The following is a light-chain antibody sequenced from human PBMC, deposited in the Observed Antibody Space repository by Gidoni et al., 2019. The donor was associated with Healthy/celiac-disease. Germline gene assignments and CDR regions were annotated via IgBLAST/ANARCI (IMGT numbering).Light chain of an antibody. CDR3: QQYDNHPFT. J-gene: IGKJ3*01. V-gene: IGKV1-33*01. Sequence: DIQMTHSPSSLSASVGDRVTITCQASQDISNYLHWYQQKPGKAPKLLIYDASNLETGVPSRFSGSGSGTDFTFTISSLQPEDIATYYCQQYDNHPFTFGPGTKVDIK. CDR2: DAS. CDR1: QDISNY.